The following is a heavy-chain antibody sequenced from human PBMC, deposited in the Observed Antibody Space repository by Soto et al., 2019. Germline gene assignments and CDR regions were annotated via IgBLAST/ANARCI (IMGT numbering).Heavy chain of an antibody. J-gene: IGHJ3*01. CDR1: GFTFSDHL. Sequence: QVQLVQSGAEVRKPGASVNISCRASGFTFSDHLINWVRQVPGQSREWMGWINPDNGNTKYAQTFQGRGTIPRHPSARKVYVEVSDMTAEDTAAVYCESDLLPGGPRANDALDVWGQGTMDTVSS. D-gene: IGHD1-26*01. CDR2: INPDNGNT. CDR3: ESDLLPGGPRANDALDV. V-gene: IGHV1-3*01.